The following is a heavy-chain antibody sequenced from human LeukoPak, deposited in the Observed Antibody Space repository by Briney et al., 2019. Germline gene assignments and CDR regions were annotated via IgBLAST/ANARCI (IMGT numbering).Heavy chain of an antibody. Sequence: GGSLRLSCAASGFTFSRYSINWVRQAPGKGLEWVSYISSSGSSKYYADSVEGRFTISRDNANNSLYLLMTSLRAEDTAVYYCARDGLSGSFPGHYFDSWGLGTLVTVSS. D-gene: IGHD1-26*01. CDR3: ARDGLSGSFPGHYFDS. V-gene: IGHV3-21*01. J-gene: IGHJ4*02. CDR2: ISSSGSSK. CDR1: GFTFSRYS.